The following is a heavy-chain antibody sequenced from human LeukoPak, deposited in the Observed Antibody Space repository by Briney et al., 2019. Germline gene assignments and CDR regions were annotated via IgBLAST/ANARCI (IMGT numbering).Heavy chain of an antibody. CDR1: GFTFSTYA. CDR2: ISFDGTIK. D-gene: IGHD5-24*01. CDR3: SRDSARRDGYNFDY. J-gene: IGHJ4*02. Sequence: GGSLRLSCAASGFTFSTYAMHWVRRAPGKGLEWVALISFDGTIKHYADSVKGRFTISRDNSKNTLYLQMNTLRAEDTALYYCSRDSARRDGYNFDYWGQGTLVTVSS. V-gene: IGHV3-30*04.